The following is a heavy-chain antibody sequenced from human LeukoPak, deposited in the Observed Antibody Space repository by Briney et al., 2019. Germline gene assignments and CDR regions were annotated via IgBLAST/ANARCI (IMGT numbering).Heavy chain of an antibody. CDR2: ISADSGNT. CDR1: GYTFTTYG. J-gene: IGHJ5*02. CDR3: ARGGCSTGNCYASWLDP. D-gene: IGHD2-15*01. V-gene: IGHV1-3*01. Sequence: ASVKVSCKASGYTFTTYGIHWVRQAPGQRLEWMGWISADSGNTEYSQKFQGRVTISRDTSASTAYMELSSLISEDTAVYYCARGGCSTGNCYASWLDPWGQGTLVTVSS.